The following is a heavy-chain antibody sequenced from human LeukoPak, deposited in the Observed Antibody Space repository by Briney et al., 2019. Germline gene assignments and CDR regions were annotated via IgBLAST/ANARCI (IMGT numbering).Heavy chain of an antibody. D-gene: IGHD4-17*01. CDR1: GFTFSDYY. J-gene: IGHJ4*02. V-gene: IGHV3-11*01. CDR2: ISSSGSTI. Sequence: PGGSLRLSCAASGFTFSDYYMSWIRQAPGEGLEWVSYISSSGSTIDYADSVKGRFTISRDNAKNSLYLQMNSLRAEDTAVYYCARFRLTVTTYAHLDYWGQGTLATVSS. CDR3: ARFRLTVTTYAHLDY.